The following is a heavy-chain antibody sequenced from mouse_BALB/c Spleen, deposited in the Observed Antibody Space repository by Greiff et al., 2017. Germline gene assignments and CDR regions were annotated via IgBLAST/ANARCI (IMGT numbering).Heavy chain of an antibody. D-gene: IGHD4-1*01. CDR2: ISSGSSTI. CDR1: GFTFSSFG. Sequence: EVQRVESGGGLVQPGGSRKLSCAASGFTFSSFGMHWVRQAPEKGLEWVAYISSGSSTIYYADTVKGRFTISRDNPKNTLFLQMTSLRSEDTAMYYCAIDMGRKGYFDYWGQGTTLTVSS. J-gene: IGHJ2*01. CDR3: AIDMGRKGYFDY. V-gene: IGHV5-17*02.